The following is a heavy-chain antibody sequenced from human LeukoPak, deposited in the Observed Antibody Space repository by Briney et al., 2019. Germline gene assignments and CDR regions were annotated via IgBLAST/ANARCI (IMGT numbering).Heavy chain of an antibody. CDR3: AREGGSYSNYFDY. D-gene: IGHD1-26*01. CDR2: IYSDGIST. J-gene: IGHJ4*02. Sequence: PGGSLRLSCAASGFTSRSYWMHWVRQAPGKGLVWVSRIYSDGISTSYADSVKGRFTISRDNAKNTLYLQMNSLKAEDTAIYYCAREGGSYSNYFDYWGQGTLVTVSS. CDR1: GFTSRSYW. V-gene: IGHV3-74*01.